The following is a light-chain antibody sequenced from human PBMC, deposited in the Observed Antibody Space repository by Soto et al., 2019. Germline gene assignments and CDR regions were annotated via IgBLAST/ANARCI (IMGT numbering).Light chain of an antibody. CDR1: SSDVGAYNY. Sequence: QSVLTQPRSVSGSPGQSVTISCTGTSSDVGAYNYVSWYQQHPGKAPKLMIYDVTKRPSGVPDRFSGSKSGNTASLTISALQADDEADYSCCSYAGSYTYVFGTGTKV. CDR2: DVT. V-gene: IGLV2-11*01. CDR3: CSYAGSYTYV. J-gene: IGLJ1*01.